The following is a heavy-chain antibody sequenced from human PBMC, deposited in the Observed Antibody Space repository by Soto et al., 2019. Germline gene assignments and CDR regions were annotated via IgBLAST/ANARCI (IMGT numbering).Heavy chain of an antibody. V-gene: IGHV1-46*01. CDR1: GYTFTSQY. CDR3: ARDDSSGYYFPDV. CDR2: INPSDGST. Sequence: QVQLVQSGAEVKKPGASVKVSCKASGYTFTSQYIHWVRQAPGQGLEWMGTINPSDGSTDDAQKFQGRVTMTSDTSTSTVYMELTSLRSDDTAVYYCARDDSSGYYFPDVWGQGTTVTVS. J-gene: IGHJ6*02. D-gene: IGHD3-22*01.